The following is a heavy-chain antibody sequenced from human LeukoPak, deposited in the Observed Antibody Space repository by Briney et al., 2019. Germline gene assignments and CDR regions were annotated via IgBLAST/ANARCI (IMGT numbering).Heavy chain of an antibody. CDR1: GGSISSYY. J-gene: IGHJ3*02. Sequence: PSETLSLTCTVSGGSISSYYWSWIRQPAGKGLEWIGRIYTSGSTNYNPSLKSRVTISVDTSKNQFSLKLSSVTAADTAVYYCARHQEWLVTGAFDIWGQGTMVTVSS. D-gene: IGHD6-19*01. CDR2: IYTSGST. V-gene: IGHV4-4*07. CDR3: ARHQEWLVTGAFDI.